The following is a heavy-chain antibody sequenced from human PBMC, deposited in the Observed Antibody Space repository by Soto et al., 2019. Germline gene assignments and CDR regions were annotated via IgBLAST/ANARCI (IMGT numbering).Heavy chain of an antibody. CDR1: GFTFSNAW. CDR3: TTDGIKGPRKAAASYGMDV. Sequence: PGGSLRLSCASSGFTFSNAWMSWVRQAPGKGLEWAGRIKSKTDGGTTDYAAPVKGRFTISRDDSKNTLYLQMNSLKTEDTAVYYCTTDGIKGPRKAAASYGMDVWGQGTTVTVSS. J-gene: IGHJ6*01. CDR2: IKSKTDGGTT. V-gene: IGHV3-15*01. D-gene: IGHD6-13*01.